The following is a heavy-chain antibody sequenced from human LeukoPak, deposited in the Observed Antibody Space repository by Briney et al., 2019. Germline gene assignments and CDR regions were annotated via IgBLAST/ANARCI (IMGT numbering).Heavy chain of an antibody. CDR2: INPDGIKR. CDR3: ARDLAFSRLDY. J-gene: IGHJ4*02. V-gene: IGHV3-7*01. Sequence: GESLRHSCAASGLTFSSSWMDWVRQAPGKGLEWVASINPDGIKRYSADSVKGRFTISRDNARNSLYLQMDSLRVEDTAFYYCARDLAFSRLDYWGQGVLVTVSS. D-gene: IGHD2/OR15-2a*01. CDR1: GLTFSSSW.